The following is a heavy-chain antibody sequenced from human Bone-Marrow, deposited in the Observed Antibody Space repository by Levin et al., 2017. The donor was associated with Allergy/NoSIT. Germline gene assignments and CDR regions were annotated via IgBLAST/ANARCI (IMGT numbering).Heavy chain of an antibody. D-gene: IGHD3-10*01. V-gene: IGHV2-5*02. Sequence: SGPTLVKPTQTLTLTCTVSGFSLSTSGEGVGWIRQPPGKALEWLGIIYGDDDTRNRASLKSRLTITKDTSKNQVVLTMTNMDPVDTATYYCAHRHGRGSKGWRAFDSWGQGTMVTVSS. J-gene: IGHJ3*02. CDR1: GFSLSTSGEG. CDR3: AHRHGRGSKGWRAFDS. CDR2: IYGDDDT.